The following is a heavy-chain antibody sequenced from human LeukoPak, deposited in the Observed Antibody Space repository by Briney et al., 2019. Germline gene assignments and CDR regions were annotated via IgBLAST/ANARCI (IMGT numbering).Heavy chain of an antibody. V-gene: IGHV1-2*02. Sequence: ASVKVSCKASGYSFTAFYMHWVGQASGQGLEWMGWINPNSGDTNYAEKFQGRVTMTRDTSISTAYMDLRRLRSDDTAVYYCARDYSSSSGYCDYWGQRTLVTVSS. D-gene: IGHD6-6*01. CDR1: GYSFTAFY. CDR3: ARDYSSSSGYCDY. CDR2: INPNSGDT. J-gene: IGHJ4*02.